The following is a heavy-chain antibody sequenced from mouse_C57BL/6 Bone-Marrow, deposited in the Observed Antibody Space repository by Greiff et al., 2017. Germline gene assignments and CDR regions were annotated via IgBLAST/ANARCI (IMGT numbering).Heavy chain of an antibody. J-gene: IGHJ2*01. D-gene: IGHD1-1*01. CDR1: GFNIKDDY. CDR2: IDPENGDT. CDR3: TPHYYGSSFFDY. V-gene: IGHV14-4*01. Sequence: VQLKQSGAELVRPGASVKLSCTASGFNIKDDYMHWVKQRPEQGLEWIGWIDPENGDTEYASKFQGKAPITADTSSNTAYLQLSSLTSEDTAVYYCTPHYYGSSFFDYWGQGTTLTVSS.